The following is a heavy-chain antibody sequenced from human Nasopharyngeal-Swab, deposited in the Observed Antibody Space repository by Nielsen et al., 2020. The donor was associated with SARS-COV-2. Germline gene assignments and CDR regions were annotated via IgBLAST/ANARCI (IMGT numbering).Heavy chain of an antibody. CDR1: GFTFSSYN. V-gene: IGHV3-21*01. CDR2: ISSSSSYI. D-gene: IGHD6-19*01. Sequence: GESLKISCAASGFTFSSYNMNGVRKAQGKGLEWVSSISSSSSYIYYADSVKGRFTISRDNAKNSLYLQMNSLRAEDTAVYYCASFLRGQWLADNYYYYGMDVWGQGTTVTVS. J-gene: IGHJ6*02. CDR3: ASFLRGQWLADNYYYYGMDV.